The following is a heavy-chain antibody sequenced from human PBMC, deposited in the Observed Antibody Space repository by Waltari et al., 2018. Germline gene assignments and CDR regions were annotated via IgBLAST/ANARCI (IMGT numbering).Heavy chain of an antibody. CDR2: ISYDGSNK. CDR3: ATTGDRFDY. J-gene: IGHJ4*02. V-gene: IGHV3-30-3*01. Sequence: QVQLVESGGGVVQPGRSLRLSCAASGFPFSSYAMHWVRQAPGKGLEWVAVISYDGSNKYYADSVKGRFTISRDNSKNTLYLQMNSLRAEDTAVYYCATTGDRFDYWGQGTLVTVSS. CDR1: GFPFSSYA. D-gene: IGHD7-27*01.